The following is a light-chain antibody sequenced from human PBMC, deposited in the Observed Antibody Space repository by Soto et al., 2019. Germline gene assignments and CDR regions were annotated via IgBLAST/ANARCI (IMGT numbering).Light chain of an antibody. CDR1: SSDVGGYNF. V-gene: IGLV2-11*01. CDR3: CSYAGSYTLV. J-gene: IGLJ3*02. Sequence: QSALTQPRSVSGSPGQSVTISCTGTSSDVGGYNFVSWYQHHPGKAPKLMIYDVSKQPSGVPDRFSGSKSGSTASLTISGLQAEDEDDYYCCSYAGSYTLVFGGGTKLTVL. CDR2: DVS.